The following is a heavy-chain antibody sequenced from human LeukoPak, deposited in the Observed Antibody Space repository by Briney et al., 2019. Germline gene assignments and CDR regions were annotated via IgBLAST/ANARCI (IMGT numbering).Heavy chain of an antibody. CDR2: ISSSSSTI. CDR1: GFTFSSYS. D-gene: IGHD6-19*01. CDR3: ARAVAGTFAAFDI. V-gene: IGHV3-48*01. J-gene: IGHJ3*02. Sequence: QPGGSLRLSCAASGFTFSSYSMNWVRQAPGKGLEWVSYISSSSSTIYYADSVKGRFTISRDNAKNSLYLQMNSLRAEDTAVYYCARAVAGTFAAFDIWGQGTMVTVSS.